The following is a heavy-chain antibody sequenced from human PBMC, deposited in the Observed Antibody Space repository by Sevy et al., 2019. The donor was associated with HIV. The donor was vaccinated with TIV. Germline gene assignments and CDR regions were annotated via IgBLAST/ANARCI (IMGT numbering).Heavy chain of an antibody. Sequence: GGSLRLSCAASGFTFSSYWMTWVRQAPGKGLEWVANIKQDMSEKYYADSVNGRFTISRDNAWHPLYLQMESLRAEDTAVYYCARAQQVTMLVVIGGLYFDFWGQGTLVTVSS. D-gene: IGHD3-22*01. CDR1: GFTFSSYW. J-gene: IGHJ4*02. CDR2: IKQDMSEK. CDR3: ARAQQVTMLVVIGGLYFDF. V-gene: IGHV3-7*01.